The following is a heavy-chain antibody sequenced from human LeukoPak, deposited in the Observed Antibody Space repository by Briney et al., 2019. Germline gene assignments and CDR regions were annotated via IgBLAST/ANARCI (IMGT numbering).Heavy chain of an antibody. D-gene: IGHD3-3*01. CDR1: GYTFTSYG. Sequence: ASVKVSCKASGYTFTSYGISWVRQAPGQGLERMGWISAYNGNTNYAQKLQGRVTMTTDTSTSTAYMGLRSLRSDDTAVYYCARDAPRYYDFWSGYYLGDVGLFDPWGQGTLVTVSS. V-gene: IGHV1-18*01. CDR3: ARDAPRYYDFWSGYYLGDVGLFDP. CDR2: ISAYNGNT. J-gene: IGHJ5*02.